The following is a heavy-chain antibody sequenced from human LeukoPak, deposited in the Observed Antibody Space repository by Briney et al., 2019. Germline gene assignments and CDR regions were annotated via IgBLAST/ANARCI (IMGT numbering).Heavy chain of an antibody. V-gene: IGHV1-2*06. CDR1: GYTFTGYY. Sequence: ASVKVSCKASGYTFTGYYIHWVRQAPGQGLEWMGRINPNSGGTNYAQKFQGRVTMTRDTSISTAYMELSRLRSDDTALYYCAKGGYGGSYHPNHNWFDPWGQGTLVTVSS. CDR2: INPNSGGT. D-gene: IGHD1-26*01. J-gene: IGHJ5*02. CDR3: AKGGYGGSYHPNHNWFDP.